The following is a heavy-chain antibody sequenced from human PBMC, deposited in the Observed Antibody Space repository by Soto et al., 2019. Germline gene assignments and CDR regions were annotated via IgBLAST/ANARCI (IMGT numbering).Heavy chain of an antibody. CDR1: GFTFSTYW. Sequence: EVQLVESGGGLVQPGGSLRLSCAASGFTFSTYWMTWVRQAPGKGLEWVANIKEDGSDKNYVDSEKGRFTISRDNAKNSLYLQMNSLRVEDTALYYCARGGSESDYWGQGTLVIVSS. CDR2: IKEDGSDK. V-gene: IGHV3-7*01. J-gene: IGHJ4*02. CDR3: ARGGSESDY.